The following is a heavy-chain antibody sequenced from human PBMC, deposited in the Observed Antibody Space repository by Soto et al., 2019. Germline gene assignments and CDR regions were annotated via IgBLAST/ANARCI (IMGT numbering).Heavy chain of an antibody. J-gene: IGHJ6*02. CDR2: IIPIFGTA. Sequence: QVQLVQSGAEVKKPGSSVKVSCKASGGTFSSYAISWVRQAPGQGLEWMGGIIPIFGTANYAQKFQGRVMITADKSTSTAYMELSSLRSEDTAVYYCARGGWIWVEGSQYYHAMDVWGQGTTVTVSS. V-gene: IGHV1-69*06. CDR1: GGTFSSYA. CDR3: ARGGWIWVEGSQYYHAMDV. D-gene: IGHD3-3*01.